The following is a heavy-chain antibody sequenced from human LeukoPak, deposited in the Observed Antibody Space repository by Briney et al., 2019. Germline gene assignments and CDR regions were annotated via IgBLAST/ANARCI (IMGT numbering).Heavy chain of an antibody. CDR1: GYTFTSYY. D-gene: IGHD3-3*01. CDR3: ARDAGVLRFLEWLFPWGAYFDY. J-gene: IGHJ4*02. CDR2: INPSGGST. V-gene: IGHV1-46*01. Sequence: ASVKVSCKASGYTFTSYYMHWVRQAPGQGLEWMGIINPSGGSTSYAQKFQGRVTMTRDTSTSTVYMELSSLRSEDTAVYYCARDAGVLRFLEWLFPWGAYFDYWGQGTLVTVSS.